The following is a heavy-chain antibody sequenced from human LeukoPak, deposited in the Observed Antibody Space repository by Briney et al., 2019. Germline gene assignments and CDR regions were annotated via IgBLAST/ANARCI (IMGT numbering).Heavy chain of an antibody. CDR2: INHSGST. Sequence: SETLSLTCAVYGGSFSGYYWSWVRQPPGKGLEWIGEINHSGSTNYNPSLKSRVTISVDTSKNQFSLKLSSVTAADTAVYYCARVSTTAIDYWGQGTLVTVSS. D-gene: IGHD4-11*01. CDR3: ARVSTTAIDY. V-gene: IGHV4-34*01. J-gene: IGHJ4*02. CDR1: GGSFSGYY.